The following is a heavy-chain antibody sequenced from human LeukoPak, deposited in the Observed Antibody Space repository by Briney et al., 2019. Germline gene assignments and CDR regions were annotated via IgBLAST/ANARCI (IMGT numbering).Heavy chain of an antibody. Sequence: SETLSLTCTVSRGSINNQYWSWIRQPAGKGLEWIGRMYTNGGSDYNPSLKSRVAMSVDTSKSQFSLKLNYMTAADTALYYCARGYYGGAVDSWGQGILVIVSS. CDR1: RGSINNQY. V-gene: IGHV4-4*07. CDR3: ARGYYGGAVDS. J-gene: IGHJ4*02. D-gene: IGHD3-16*01. CDR2: MYTNGGS.